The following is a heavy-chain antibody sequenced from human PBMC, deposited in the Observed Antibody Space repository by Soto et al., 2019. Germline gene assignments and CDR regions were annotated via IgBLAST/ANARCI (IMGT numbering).Heavy chain of an antibody. D-gene: IGHD3-22*01. CDR1: NYTFTNYG. V-gene: IGHV1-18*01. J-gene: IGHJ4*02. Sequence: QVQLVQSGAEVKKPGASVKVSCKASNYTFTNYGISWVRQAPGQGLEWMGWISAYNGNTNYAQKLQGRVTMTTDTPTSTAYMELRSLRSDDTAVYYCAREGLDYYESSGYYYGPFFDYWGQGTLVTVFS. CDR3: AREGLDYYESSGYYYGPFFDY. CDR2: ISAYNGNT.